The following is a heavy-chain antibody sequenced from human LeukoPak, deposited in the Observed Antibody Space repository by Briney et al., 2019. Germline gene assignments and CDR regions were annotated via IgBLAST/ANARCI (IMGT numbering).Heavy chain of an antibody. CDR1: GGSFSGYY. J-gene: IGHJ6*02. D-gene: IGHD6-13*01. Sequence: SETLSLTCAVYGGSFSGYYWSWIRQTPGKGLEWIGEINHSGSTNYNPSLKSRVTISVDTSKNQFSLKLSSVTAADTAVYYCARRIAAGDYYYYGMDVWGQGTTVTVSS. CDR3: ARRIAAGDYYYYGMDV. V-gene: IGHV4-34*01. CDR2: INHSGST.